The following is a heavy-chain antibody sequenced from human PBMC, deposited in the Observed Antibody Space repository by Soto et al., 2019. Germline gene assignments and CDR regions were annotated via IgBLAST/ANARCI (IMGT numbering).Heavy chain of an antibody. D-gene: IGHD5-18*01. J-gene: IGHJ4*02. CDR1: GYTFTSYG. CDR3: ARERGWIQLWSGYFDY. V-gene: IGHV1-18*01. Sequence: GASVKVSCKASGYTFTSYGISWVRQAPGQGLEWMGWISAYNGNTNYAQKLQGRVTMTTDTSASTAYMELRSLRSDDTAVYYCARERGWIQLWSGYFDYWGQGTLVTVSS. CDR2: ISAYNGNT.